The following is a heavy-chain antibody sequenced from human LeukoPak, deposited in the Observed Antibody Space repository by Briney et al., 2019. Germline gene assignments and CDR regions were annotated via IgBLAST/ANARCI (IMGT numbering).Heavy chain of an antibody. CDR1: GGPISSGAYY. Sequence: SETLSLTCTVSGGPISSGAYYWSWTRQPPGKDREWIGYIYHRRSTNYNPPLKSRATISVVMSKNQFSLELSSVTAAHTAVYYCARGIKHCIGERRYTTLASFDAGGQGTLVSVSS. CDR2: IYHRRST. J-gene: IGHJ5*02. CDR3: ARGIKHCIGERRYTTLASFDA. D-gene: IGHD2-15*01. V-gene: IGHV4-30-4*08.